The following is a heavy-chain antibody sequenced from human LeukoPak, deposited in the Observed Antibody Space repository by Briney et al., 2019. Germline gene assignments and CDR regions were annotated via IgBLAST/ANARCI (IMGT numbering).Heavy chain of an antibody. D-gene: IGHD6-19*01. V-gene: IGHV3-30*03. CDR1: GFTFSSYG. CDR3: ARGLSEADY. J-gene: IGHJ4*02. Sequence: GGSLRLSCAASGFTFSSYGMHWVRQAPGKGLEWVAVISYDGSNKYYADSVKGRFTISRDNSNNTLYLQMNSLRAEDTAVYYCARGLSEADYWGQGTLVTVSS. CDR2: ISYDGSNK.